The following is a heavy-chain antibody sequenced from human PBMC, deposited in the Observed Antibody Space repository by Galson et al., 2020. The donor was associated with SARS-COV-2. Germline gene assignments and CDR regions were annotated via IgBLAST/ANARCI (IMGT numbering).Heavy chain of an antibody. Sequence: SETLSLTCAVCGGSISSGGYSWSWIRQPPGKGLEWIGYIYHSGSTYYNPSLKSRVTISVDRSKNQFSLKLSSVTAADTAVYYCARGRDGYNYLPNYYYYMDVWGKGTTVTISS. CDR1: GGSISSGGYS. J-gene: IGHJ6*03. D-gene: IGHD5-12*01. V-gene: IGHV4-30-2*01. CDR2: IYHSGST. CDR3: ARGRDGYNYLPNYYYYMDV.